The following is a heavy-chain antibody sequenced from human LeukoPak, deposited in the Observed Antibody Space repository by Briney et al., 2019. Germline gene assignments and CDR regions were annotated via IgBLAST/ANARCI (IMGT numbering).Heavy chain of an antibody. CDR2: IYPGDSDT. CDR1: GYSFTSYW. CDR3: ARRPYYYDSSGLGDAFDI. V-gene: IGHV5-51*01. J-gene: IGHJ3*02. D-gene: IGHD3-22*01. Sequence: GESLKISCKGSGYSFTSYWIGWVRQMPGKGLEWMGIIYPGDSDTRYSPSFQGQVTISADKSISTAYLQWSSLKASDTAMYYCARRPYYYDSSGLGDAFDIWGQGTMVTVSS.